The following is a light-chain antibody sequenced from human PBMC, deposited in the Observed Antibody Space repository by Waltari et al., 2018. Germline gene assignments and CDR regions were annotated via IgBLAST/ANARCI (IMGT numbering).Light chain of an antibody. Sequence: DIVMTQSPDSLAVSLGERATINCKSSQSVLYSSNNTNYLAWYQQKPGQPPKLLIYWASTRESGVPDRFSGSGSGTDFTLTISSLQAEDVAVYYCQQHYSTPQTFGQGTKVEIK. CDR1: QSVLYSSNNTNY. J-gene: IGKJ1*01. V-gene: IGKV4-1*01. CDR3: QQHYSTPQT. CDR2: WAS.